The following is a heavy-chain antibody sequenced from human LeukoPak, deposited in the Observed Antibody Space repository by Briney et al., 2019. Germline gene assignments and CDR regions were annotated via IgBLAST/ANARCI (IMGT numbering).Heavy chain of an antibody. V-gene: IGHV3-30*18. CDR3: AKDLERHIVVVTASAVDY. CDR1: GFTFSSYG. Sequence: GGSLRLSCAASGFTFSSYGMHWVRQAPGEGLEWVAVISYDGSNKYYADSVKGRFTISRDNSKNTLYLQMNSLRAEDTAVYYCAKDLERHIVVVTASAVDYWGQGTLVTVSS. J-gene: IGHJ4*02. CDR2: ISYDGSNK. D-gene: IGHD2-21*02.